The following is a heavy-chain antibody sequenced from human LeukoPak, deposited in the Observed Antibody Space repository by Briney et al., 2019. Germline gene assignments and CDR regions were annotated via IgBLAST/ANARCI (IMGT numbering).Heavy chain of an antibody. Sequence: RPGGSLRLSCAASGFTVSDYYMNWIRQAPGKGLEWVSYIDRSGSYIKYADSVKGRFTISRDNAKNSLYLQMNSLRDEDTAVYYCARAKNSDYYYVDYWGQGTLVTVSS. D-gene: IGHD2-21*02. J-gene: IGHJ4*02. CDR2: IDRSGSYI. V-gene: IGHV3-11*06. CDR1: GFTVSDYY. CDR3: ARAKNSDYYYVDY.